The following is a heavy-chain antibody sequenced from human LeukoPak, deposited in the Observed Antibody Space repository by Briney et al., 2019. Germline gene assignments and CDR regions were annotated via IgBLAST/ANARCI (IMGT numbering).Heavy chain of an antibody. CDR1: GFTFSNYW. D-gene: IGHD5-24*01. CDR2: INQGGSKA. J-gene: IGHJ4*02. CDR3: VRDGGVDGYDLLDY. V-gene: IGHV3-7*01. Sequence: GGSLGLSCAASGFTFSNYWMTWVRQAPGKGLEWVAHINQGGSKAYYMDSVKARFTVSRDNAENSVSLHMNSPRAEDTAVYYCVRDGGVDGYDLLDYWGQGSLVTLSS.